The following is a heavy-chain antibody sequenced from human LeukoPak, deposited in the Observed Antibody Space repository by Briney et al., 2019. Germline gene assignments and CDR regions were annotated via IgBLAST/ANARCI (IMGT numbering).Heavy chain of an antibody. J-gene: IGHJ4*02. D-gene: IGHD6-13*01. CDR2: ITSDGSTT. CDR3: TRGRYTSSWLDY. Sequence: GGSLRLSCAASGFTFNNFGMHWVRQAPGKGLVWVSRITSDGSTTNYADSVKGRFTISRDNAKNTLYLQMNSLRAEDTAVYFCTRGRYTSSWLDYWGQGTLVTVSS. V-gene: IGHV3-74*01. CDR1: GFTFNNFG.